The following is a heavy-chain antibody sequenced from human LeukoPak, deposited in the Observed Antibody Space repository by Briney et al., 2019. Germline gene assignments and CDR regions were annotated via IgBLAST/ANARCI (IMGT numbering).Heavy chain of an antibody. V-gene: IGHV6-1*01. CDR3: ARAPHGSGCDY. CDR2: TYYRSKRYN. Sequence: SQTLSLTCAISGDSVSSNSATWLWLRQSPSRGLEWQGRTYYRSKRYNDYGLSVRSRITVNPDTTKYQFTLRLNSVTPEDTAVYYCARAPHGSGCDYWSQGTLVTVSS. D-gene: IGHD6-19*01. J-gene: IGHJ4*02. CDR1: GDSVSSNSAT.